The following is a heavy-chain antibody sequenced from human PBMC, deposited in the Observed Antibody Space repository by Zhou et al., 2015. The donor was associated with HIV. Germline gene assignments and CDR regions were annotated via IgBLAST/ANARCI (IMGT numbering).Heavy chain of an antibody. CDR2: ISWDGGST. CDR3: AKDPSGSYSYFDY. CDR1: GFTFDDYA. V-gene: IGHV3-43D*04. D-gene: IGHD1-26*01. Sequence: EVQLVESGGVVVQPGGSLRLSCAASGFTFDDYAMHWVRQAPGKGLEWVSLISWDGGSTYYADSVKGRFTISRDNSKNSLYLQMNSLRAEDTALYYCAKDPSGSYSYFDYWGQGTLVTVSS. J-gene: IGHJ4*02.